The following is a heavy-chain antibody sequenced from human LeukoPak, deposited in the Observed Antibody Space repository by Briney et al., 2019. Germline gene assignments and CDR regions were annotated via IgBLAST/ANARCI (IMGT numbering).Heavy chain of an antibody. D-gene: IGHD3-9*01. CDR3: AREFDYGTLPGPY. V-gene: IGHV3-53*01. Sequence: GGSLRLSCVTSGLNVKNNYMFWVRQSPVKGLERVSIIYSGGNTFYADSVKGRFTISRDNSKNTLYLQMTSLKAEDTGVYYCAREFDYGTLPGPYWGPGTLVIVSS. CDR2: IYSGGNT. J-gene: IGHJ4*02. CDR1: GLNVKNNY.